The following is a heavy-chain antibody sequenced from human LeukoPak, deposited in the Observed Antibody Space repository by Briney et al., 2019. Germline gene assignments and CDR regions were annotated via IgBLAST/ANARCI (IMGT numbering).Heavy chain of an antibody. V-gene: IGHV1-69*13. Sequence: SVKVSCKASGGTFSSYASSWVRQAPGQELEWMGGVIPIFGTANYAQKFQGRVTITADESTSTAYMELSSLRSEDTAVYYCAREDSSGYYPKLGPWGQGTLVTVSS. CDR3: AREDSSGYYPKLGP. CDR2: VIPIFGTA. J-gene: IGHJ5*02. CDR1: GGTFSSYA. D-gene: IGHD3-22*01.